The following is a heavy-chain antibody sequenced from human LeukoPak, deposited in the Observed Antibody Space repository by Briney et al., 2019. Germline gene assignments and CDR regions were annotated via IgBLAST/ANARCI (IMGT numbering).Heavy chain of an antibody. V-gene: IGHV1-2*02. CDR1: GDTFTGYY. CDR3: ARDQEGGYDLGNFDY. CDR2: INPNSGGT. D-gene: IGHD5-12*01. Sequence: GASVKVSCKASGDTFTGYYMHWVRQAPGQGLEWMGWINPNSGGTNYAQKFQGRVTMTRDTSISTAYMELSRLRSDDTAVYYCARDQEGGYDLGNFDYWGQGTLVTVSS. J-gene: IGHJ4*02.